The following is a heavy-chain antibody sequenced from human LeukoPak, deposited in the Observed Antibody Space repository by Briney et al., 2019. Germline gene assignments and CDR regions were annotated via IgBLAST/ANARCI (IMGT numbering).Heavy chain of an antibody. CDR1: GGSVSSGSYY. CDR2: IYYSGST. V-gene: IGHV4-61*01. J-gene: IGHJ6*02. Sequence: SETLSLTCHVSGGSVSSGSYYWTWIRQPPGKGLEWIGYIYYSGSTNYNPSLKSRVTISVDTSKNQFSLKLSSVTAADTAVYYCARDSYYGSGSYYRYYYYYYGMDVWGQGTTVTVSS. CDR3: ARDSYYGSGSYYRYYYYYYGMDV. D-gene: IGHD3-10*01.